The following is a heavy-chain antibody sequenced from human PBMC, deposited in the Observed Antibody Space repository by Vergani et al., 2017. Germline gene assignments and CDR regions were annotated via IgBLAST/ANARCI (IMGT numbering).Heavy chain of an antibody. J-gene: IGHJ6*02. CDR1: GGTFSSYT. Sequence: QVQLVQSGAEVKKPGSSVKVSCKACGGTFSSYTISWVRQAPGQGLEWMGRIIPILGIANYAQKFQGRVPITADKSTSTAYMELSSLRSEDTAVYYCARDQGVGATYYYYYGMDVWGQGTTVTVSS. D-gene: IGHD1-26*01. CDR2: IIPILGIA. V-gene: IGHV1-69*08. CDR3: ARDQGVGATYYYYYGMDV.